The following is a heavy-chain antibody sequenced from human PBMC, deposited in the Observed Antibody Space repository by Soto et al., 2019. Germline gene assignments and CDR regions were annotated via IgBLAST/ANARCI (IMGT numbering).Heavy chain of an antibody. CDR3: ARGYGSGTVKRTYYFFYGMGV. J-gene: IGHJ6*02. Sequence: ASGKISCKASGCTFTSYAMHWVRQAPGQRLEGMGWINAGNGNTKYSQKFQGRVTITRDTSASTAYMELSSLISEDTAVYYCARGYGSGTVKRTYYFFYGMGVWRQGPTVP. CDR2: INAGNGNT. D-gene: IGHD3-10*01. V-gene: IGHV1-3*01. CDR1: GCTFTSYA.